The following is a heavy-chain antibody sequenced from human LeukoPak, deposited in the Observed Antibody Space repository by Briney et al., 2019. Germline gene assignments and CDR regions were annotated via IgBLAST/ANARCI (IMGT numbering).Heavy chain of an antibody. J-gene: IGHJ4*02. Sequence: SETLSLTCAVHGRSFSGYYWSWIRQPPGKGLEWIGEINHSGSTNYNPSLKSRVTISVDTSKNQFSLKLSSVTAADTAVYYCARGRYSSGWSRGYYFDYWGQGTLVTVSS. V-gene: IGHV4-34*01. CDR3: ARGRYSSGWSRGYYFDY. CDR1: GRSFSGYY. D-gene: IGHD6-19*01. CDR2: INHSGST.